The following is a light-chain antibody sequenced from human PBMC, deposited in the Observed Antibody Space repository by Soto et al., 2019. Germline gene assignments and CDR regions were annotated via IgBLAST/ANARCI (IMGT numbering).Light chain of an antibody. CDR1: SGHISYA. Sequence: QSVLTQSPSASASLGDSVKLTCTLSSGHISYAIAWHQQQPDQGPRYLMKLNSDGSHSKGDGIPDRFSGSSSGAERYLTISSLQSEDESEYYCQAWDSGTVVFGGGTQLTVL. J-gene: IGLJ2*01. V-gene: IGLV4-69*01. CDR2: LNSDGSH. CDR3: QAWDSGTVV.